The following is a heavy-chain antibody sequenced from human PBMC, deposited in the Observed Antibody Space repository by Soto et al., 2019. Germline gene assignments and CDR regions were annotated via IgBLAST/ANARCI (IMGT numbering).Heavy chain of an antibody. D-gene: IGHD5-18*01. Sequence: PSETLSLTCSWYGGSIGVNYWAWIRLSPGAGLEWHGFINDRGSANYNQSLESLVTISVNPSKPLSFLRLNSTTAADTALYYCARATYRRDGYLVRAPQVDSWGQGIRVTVSS. J-gene: IGHJ4*02. V-gene: IGHV4-59*12. CDR1: GGSIGVNY. CDR2: INDRGSA. CDR3: ARATYRRDGYLVRAPQVDS.